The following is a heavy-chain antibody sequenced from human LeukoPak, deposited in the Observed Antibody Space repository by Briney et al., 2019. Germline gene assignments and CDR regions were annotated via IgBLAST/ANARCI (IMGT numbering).Heavy chain of an antibody. D-gene: IGHD3-22*01. J-gene: IGHJ3*02. CDR2: ISSSSSYT. CDR3: ARVRMIVVVIRSEDDAFDI. V-gene: IGHV3-11*06. Sequence: GGSLRLSCAASGFTFSDYYMSWIRQAPGKGLEWVSYISSSSSYTNYADSVKGRFTISRDNAKNSLYLQMNSLRAEDTAVYYCARVRMIVVVIRSEDDAFDIWGQGTMVTVSS. CDR1: GFTFSDYY.